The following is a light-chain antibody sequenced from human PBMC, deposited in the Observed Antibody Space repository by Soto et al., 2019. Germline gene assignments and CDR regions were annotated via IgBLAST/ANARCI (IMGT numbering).Light chain of an antibody. J-gene: IGKJ1*01. CDR3: QHYNSYSEA. V-gene: IGKV1-5*01. Sequence: EMQMTQSPSTLSASVGERATITCRASESVISRLAWYQQKPGQSPKLLIYGASNMETGIPSRFSGSGSGTEFTLTISSLQPDDFATYYCQHYNSYSEAFGQGTKVDIK. CDR1: ESVISR. CDR2: GAS.